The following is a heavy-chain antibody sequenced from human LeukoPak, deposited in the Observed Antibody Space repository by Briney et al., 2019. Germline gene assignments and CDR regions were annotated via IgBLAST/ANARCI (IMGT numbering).Heavy chain of an antibody. CDR3: AKSGNTAWTAVDY. J-gene: IGHJ4*02. CDR1: GFSFSSCA. D-gene: IGHD2-2*02. Sequence: PGGSLRLSCAASGFSFSSCAMNWVRQAPGKGLEWVSSISDSSDTTYYADSVKGRFTVSRDNSKNTLYLQMTSLRADDTAVYYCAKSGNTAWTAVDYWGQGTLVTVSS. V-gene: IGHV3-23*01. CDR2: ISDSSDTT.